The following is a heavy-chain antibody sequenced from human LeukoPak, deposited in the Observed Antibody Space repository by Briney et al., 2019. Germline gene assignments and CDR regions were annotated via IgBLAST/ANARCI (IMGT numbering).Heavy chain of an antibody. CDR1: GFTFSSYA. CDR2: ISGSGGST. D-gene: IGHD6-19*01. CDR3: AKGSSGWYNFDY. V-gene: IGHV3-23*01. Sequence: GGSLRLSCAASGFTFSSYAMNWVRQAPGKGLEWVSDISGSGGSTYYADSVKGRFTISRDNSKNTLYLQMNSLRVEDTAVYYCAKGSSGWYNFDYWGQGTLVTVSS. J-gene: IGHJ4*02.